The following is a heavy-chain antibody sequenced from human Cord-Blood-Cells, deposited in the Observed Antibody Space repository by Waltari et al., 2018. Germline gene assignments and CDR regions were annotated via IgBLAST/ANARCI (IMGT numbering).Heavy chain of an antibody. D-gene: IGHD3-9*01. CDR1: GFTVSSHY. CDR3: ARDLTGGLYYYYGMDV. Sequence: EVQLVESGGGLIQPGGSLRLSCAASGFTVSSHYMSWFGQAPGKGLEWVSVIYSGGSTYYADSVKGRFTISRDNSKNTLYLQMNSLRAEDTAVYYCARDLTGGLYYYYGMDVWGQGTTVTVSS. V-gene: IGHV3-53*01. CDR2: IYSGGST. J-gene: IGHJ6*02.